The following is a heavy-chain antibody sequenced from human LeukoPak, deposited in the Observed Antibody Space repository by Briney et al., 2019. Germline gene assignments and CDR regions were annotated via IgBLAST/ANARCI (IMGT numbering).Heavy chain of an antibody. V-gene: IGHV3-66*01. CDR3: ARGRTGLLDY. D-gene: IGHD7-27*01. J-gene: IGHJ4*02. Sequence: GGPLRLSCGACGFPVQSNYMSWVRQAPGKGLEWVSVIYSSGTTYYADSVKGRFTISRDNSKNTFSLQMNSLRAEDTALYYCARGRTGLLDYWGQGTLVTVSS. CDR2: IYSSGTT. CDR1: GFPVQSNY.